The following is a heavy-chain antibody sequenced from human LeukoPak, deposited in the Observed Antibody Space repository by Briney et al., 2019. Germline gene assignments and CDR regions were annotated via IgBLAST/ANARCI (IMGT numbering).Heavy chain of an antibody. V-gene: IGHV3-30*18. CDR2: ISYDGSNK. CDR3: AKDLMADWPTLYYYYYGMDV. Sequence: GGSLRLSCAASGFTFSGYGMHWVRQAPGKGLEWVAVISYDGSNKYYADSVKGRFTISRDNSKNTLYLQMNSLRAEDTAVYYCAKDLMADWPTLYYYYYGMDVWGQGTTVTVSS. J-gene: IGHJ6*02. D-gene: IGHD2-8*01. CDR1: GFTFSGYG.